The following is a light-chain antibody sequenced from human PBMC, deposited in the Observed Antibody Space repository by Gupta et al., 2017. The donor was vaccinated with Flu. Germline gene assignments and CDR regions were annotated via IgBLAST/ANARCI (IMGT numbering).Light chain of an antibody. Sequence: QSALTQPASVSGSPGQSITISCTGTSSDVGCYNNVSWYQQHPGKAPKLMIYEVSDRPSGVSNLFAGSKSGNTASLTISGLQAEDEADYYCSSYTSSSTLDVFGTGTKVTVL. CDR2: EVS. CDR3: SSYTSSSTLDV. V-gene: IGLV2-14*03. CDR1: SSDVGCYNN. J-gene: IGLJ1*01.